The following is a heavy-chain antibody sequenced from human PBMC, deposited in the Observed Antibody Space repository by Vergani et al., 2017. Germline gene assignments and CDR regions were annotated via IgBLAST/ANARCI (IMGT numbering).Heavy chain of an antibody. D-gene: IGHD1-1*01. J-gene: IGHJ5*02. CDR3: AREAGNAHHDNGFDP. Sequence: EVQLVQSGAEVKTPGESLRISCKGSGYSFTSYWISWVRQMPGKGLEWMGRIDPSDSYTNYSPSFQGHVTITADKSISTAYLQWSSLKASDTAMYYCAREAGNAHHDNGFDPWGQGTLVTVSS. CDR1: GYSFTSYW. V-gene: IGHV5-10-1*01. CDR2: IDPSDSYT.